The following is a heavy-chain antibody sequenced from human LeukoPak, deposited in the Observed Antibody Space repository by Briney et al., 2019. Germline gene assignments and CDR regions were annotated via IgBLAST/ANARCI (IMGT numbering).Heavy chain of an antibody. CDR2: VGFDENEK. CDR1: GFTFSSYS. CDR3: AKGAAFYSGSGSYFEY. Sequence: PGGSLRLSCAASGFTFSSYSMNWVRQAPGKGLEWVAFVGFDENEKNYADSVKGRFTISRDNSKNTLYLQMNSLRTEDTAVYHCAKGAAFYSGSGSYFEYWGQGTLVTVSS. J-gene: IGHJ4*02. D-gene: IGHD3-10*01. V-gene: IGHV3-30*02.